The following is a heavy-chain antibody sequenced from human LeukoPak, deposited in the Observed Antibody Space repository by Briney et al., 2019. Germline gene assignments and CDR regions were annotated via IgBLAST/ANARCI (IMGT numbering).Heavy chain of an antibody. D-gene: IGHD3-10*01. V-gene: IGHV1-2*04. CDR2: INPNSGGT. Sequence: ASVKVSCKASGYTFTGYYMHWVRQAPGQGLEWMGWINPNSGGTNYAQKFQGWVTMTRDTSISTAYMELSRLRSDDTAVYCCARVRGSGIGHLTRWGQGTLVTVYS. CDR1: GYTFTGYY. CDR3: ARVRGSGIGHLTR. J-gene: IGHJ4*02.